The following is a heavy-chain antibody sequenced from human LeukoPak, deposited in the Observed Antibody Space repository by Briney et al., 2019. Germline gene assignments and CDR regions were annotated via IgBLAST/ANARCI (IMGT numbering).Heavy chain of an antibody. J-gene: IGHJ4*02. CDR3: ARSYIVGATLGY. CDR1: GGSFSGYY. Sequence: PSETLSLTCAVYGGSFSGYYWSWIRQPPGKGLEWIGEINHSGSTNYNPSPKSRVTISVDTSKNQFSLKLSSVTAADTAVYYCARSYIVGATLGYWGQGTLVTVSS. D-gene: IGHD1-26*01. V-gene: IGHV4-34*01. CDR2: INHSGST.